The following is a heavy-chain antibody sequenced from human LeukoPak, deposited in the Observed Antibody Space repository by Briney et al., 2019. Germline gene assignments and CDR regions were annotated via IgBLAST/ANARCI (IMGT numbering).Heavy chain of an antibody. CDR1: GYTLTGYY. V-gene: IGHV1-2*02. CDR3: ARIQERYCSSTSCLGPWGY. J-gene: IGHJ4*02. Sequence: GASVKVSCKASGYTLTGYYMHWVRQAPGQGLEWMGWINPNSGGTNYAQKFQGRVTMTRDTSISTAYMELSRLRSDDTAVYYCARIQERYCSSTSCLGPWGYWGQGTLVTVSS. CDR2: INPNSGGT. D-gene: IGHD2-2*01.